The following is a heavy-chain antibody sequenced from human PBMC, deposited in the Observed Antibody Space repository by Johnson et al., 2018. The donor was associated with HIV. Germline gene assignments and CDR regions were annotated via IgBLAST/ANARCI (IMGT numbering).Heavy chain of an antibody. Sequence: VQLVESGGGLVQPGGSLRLSCAASGFTFSSYWMSWVRQAPGKGLEWVANIKQDGSEKYYVDSVKGRFTISRDNAKNTVYLQMDSLRGEDTAVYYCARDPGNGGRPFDAFDIWGQGTMVTVSA. CDR1: GFTFSSYW. V-gene: IGHV3-7*01. D-gene: IGHD4-23*01. J-gene: IGHJ3*02. CDR3: ARDPGNGGRPFDAFDI. CDR2: IKQDGSEK.